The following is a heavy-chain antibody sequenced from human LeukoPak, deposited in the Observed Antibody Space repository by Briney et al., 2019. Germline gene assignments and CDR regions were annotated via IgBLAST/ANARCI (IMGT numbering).Heavy chain of an antibody. D-gene: IGHD6-19*01. Sequence: PGGSLRLSCAASGFTFSSYAMSWVRQAPGKGLEWVSAISGSGGSTYYADSVKGRFTISRDNSKNTLYLQMNSLRAEDTAVYYCARDSNGHRYIAVAGSTLDYWGQGTLVTVSS. V-gene: IGHV3-23*01. CDR3: ARDSNGHRYIAVAGSTLDY. CDR1: GFTFSSYA. J-gene: IGHJ4*02. CDR2: ISGSGGST.